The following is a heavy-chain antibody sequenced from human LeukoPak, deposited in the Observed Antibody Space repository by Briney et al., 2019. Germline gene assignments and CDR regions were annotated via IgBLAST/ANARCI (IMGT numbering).Heavy chain of an antibody. J-gene: IGHJ4*02. CDR1: GFTFSSYG. CDR2: IRYDGSNK. D-gene: IGHD3-9*01. V-gene: IGHV3-30*02. Sequence: GGSLRLSCAASGFTFSSYGMYWVRQAPGKGLEWVAFIRYDGSNKYYADSVKGRFTISRDNSKNTLDLQMNSLRAEDTAVYYCAKDTIDDILTGYYPDYWGQGTLVTVSS. CDR3: AKDTIDDILTGYYPDY.